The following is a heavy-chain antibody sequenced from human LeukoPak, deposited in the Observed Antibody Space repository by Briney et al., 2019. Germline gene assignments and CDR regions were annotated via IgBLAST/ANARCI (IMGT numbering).Heavy chain of an antibody. CDR3: ARDRVRGDSNPFFDY. D-gene: IGHD4-11*01. V-gene: IGHV4-61*01. J-gene: IGHJ4*02. Sequence: PSETLSLTCTVSGGSVSSGTYYWSWIRQPPGKGLEWIGYIYYSGSTNYNPSLKSRVTISVDTSKNQFSLKLNSVTAADTAVYYCARDRVRGDSNPFFDYWGQGTLVTVSS. CDR2: IYYSGST. CDR1: GGSVSSGTYY.